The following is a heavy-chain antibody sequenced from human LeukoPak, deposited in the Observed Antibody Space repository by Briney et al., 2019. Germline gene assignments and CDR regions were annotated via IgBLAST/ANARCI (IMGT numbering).Heavy chain of an antibody. Sequence: GRSLRLSCAASGFTFSSYAMHWVRQAPGKGLEWVAVISYDGSNKYYADSVKGRFTISRDNSKNTLYLQMNRLRAEDTAVYCCGRVWGGGDMGHYYYYGMDVWGQGTTVTVSS. CDR1: GFTFSSYA. CDR3: GRVWGGGDMGHYYYYGMDV. V-gene: IGHV3-30-3*01. D-gene: IGHD3-16*01. J-gene: IGHJ6*02. CDR2: ISYDGSNK.